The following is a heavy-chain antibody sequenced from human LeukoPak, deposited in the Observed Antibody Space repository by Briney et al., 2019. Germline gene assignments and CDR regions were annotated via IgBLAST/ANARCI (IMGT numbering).Heavy chain of an antibody. CDR1: GYTLTELS. J-gene: IGHJ1*01. D-gene: IGHD3-3*01. CDR3: ATMLRFLEWLYNFQH. CDR2: FDPEYGET. V-gene: IGHV1-24*01. Sequence: ASVKVSCKVSGYTLTELSMHWVRQAPGKGLEWMGGFDPEYGETIYAQKFQGRVTMTEDTSTDTAYMELSSLRSEDTAVYYCATMLRFLEWLYNFQHWGQGTLVTVSS.